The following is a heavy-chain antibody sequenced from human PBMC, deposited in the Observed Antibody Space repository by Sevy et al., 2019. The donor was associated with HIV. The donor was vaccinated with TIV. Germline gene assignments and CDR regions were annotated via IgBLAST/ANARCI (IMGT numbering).Heavy chain of an antibody. CDR1: GFTFSIYA. D-gene: IGHD3-22*01. V-gene: IGHV3-23*01. J-gene: IGHJ4*02. CDR2: SSGSYSST. Sequence: GGSLRLSCAASGFTFSIYAMSWVRQAPGKGLEWVSGSSGSYSSTYYADSVKGRFTISRDNSKNTLYLQMNSLRAEDTAVYYCAKDLYYDTSLFDYWGQGTLVTVSS. CDR3: AKDLYYDTSLFDY.